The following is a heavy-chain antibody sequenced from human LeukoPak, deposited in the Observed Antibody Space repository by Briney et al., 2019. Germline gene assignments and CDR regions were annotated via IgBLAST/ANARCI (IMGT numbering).Heavy chain of an antibody. J-gene: IGHJ4*02. CDR3: AREPSGENYFDY. CDR1: GFTFSSYS. V-gene: IGHV3-21*01. CDR2: ISSSSSYI. D-gene: IGHD3-16*01. Sequence: GGSLRLSCAASGFTFSSYSMNWVRQAAGKGLEWVSSISSSSSYIYYADSVKGRFTISRDNAKNSLYLQMNSLRAEDTAVYYCAREPSGENYFDYWGQGTLVTVSS.